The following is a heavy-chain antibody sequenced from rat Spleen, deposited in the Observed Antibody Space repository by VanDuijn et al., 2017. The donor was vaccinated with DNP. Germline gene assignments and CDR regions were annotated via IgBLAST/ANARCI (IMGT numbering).Heavy chain of an antibody. Sequence: EVQLVESGGGFVQPGRSMKLSCAASGFTFRSFPMAWVRQAPTKGLEWVVSISYEGSRTFYGDSVRGRFTISRDNAKSTLYLQMNSLRSEDTATYYCARLGGDWGQGVMVTVSS. J-gene: IGHJ2*01. CDR2: ISYEGSRT. V-gene: IGHV5-22*01. CDR3: ARLGGD. CDR1: GFTFRSFP. D-gene: IGHD5-1*01.